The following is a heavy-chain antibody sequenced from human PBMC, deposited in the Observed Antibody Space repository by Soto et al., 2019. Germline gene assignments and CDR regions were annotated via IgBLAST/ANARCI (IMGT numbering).Heavy chain of an antibody. CDR2: ISSSGSTA. J-gene: IGHJ4*02. Sequence: GGALRLSCAASGFTFSRFELHWVRQAPGKGLEWISYISSSGSTAYYASSVEGRFTISRDNANNSVYLQMDSLRAEDTALYYCTRAAWFPYLSFYWGQGALVTVSS. CDR3: TRAAWFPYLSFY. D-gene: IGHD3-10*01. CDR1: GFTFSRFE. V-gene: IGHV3-48*03.